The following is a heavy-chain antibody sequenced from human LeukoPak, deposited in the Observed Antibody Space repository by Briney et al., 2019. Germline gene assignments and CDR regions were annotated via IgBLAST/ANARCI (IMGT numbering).Heavy chain of an antibody. CDR1: GFTFDDYA. CDR2: ISYDGSNK. CDR3: ARDLRACGGDCP. D-gene: IGHD2-21*02. Sequence: GGSLRLSCAASGFTFDDYAMHWVRQAPGKGLEWVAVISYDGSNKYYADSVKGRFTISRDNSKNTLYLQMNSLRAEDTAVYYCARDLRACGGDCPWGQGTLVTVSS. V-gene: IGHV3-30-3*01. J-gene: IGHJ5*02.